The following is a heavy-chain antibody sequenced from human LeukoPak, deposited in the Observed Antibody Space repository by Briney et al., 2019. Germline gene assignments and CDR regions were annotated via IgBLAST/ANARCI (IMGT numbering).Heavy chain of an antibody. J-gene: IGHJ4*02. CDR1: GFTFSTHG. Sequence: AGGSLRLSCAASGFTFSTHGIHWVRQAPGEGLEWVSVISYDGHSKYYADSVKGRFTISRDNAKNTVSLQMNSLTPEDTAVYYCAKEFCQGSCSQDYFDYWGQGTLVTVSS. V-gene: IGHV3-30*18. CDR2: ISYDGHSK. D-gene: IGHD2-15*01. CDR3: AKEFCQGSCSQDYFDY.